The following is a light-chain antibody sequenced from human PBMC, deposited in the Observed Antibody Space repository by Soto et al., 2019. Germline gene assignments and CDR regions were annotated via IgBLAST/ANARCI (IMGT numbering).Light chain of an antibody. CDR2: KNN. CDR3: VTWENSLSAVV. J-gene: IGLJ2*01. Sequence: QSVLTQPPSMSAAPGQKVTISCSGSSTNIGNNYVSWYQHLPGTAPKLLIYKNNKRPSGIPDRFSGSKSGTSATLGITGLQTGDEADYYCVTWENSLSAVVFGGGTKLTVL. V-gene: IGLV1-51*01. CDR1: STNIGNNY.